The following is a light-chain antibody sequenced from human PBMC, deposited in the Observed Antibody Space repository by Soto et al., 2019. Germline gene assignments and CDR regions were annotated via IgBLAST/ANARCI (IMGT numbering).Light chain of an antibody. CDR2: GAS. CDR1: QSVSSN. Sequence: EIVLTQSPGTLSLSPGERATLSCRASQSVSSNYLAWYQQKPGQAPRLLIYGASTRATGIPARFSGSGSGTEFTLTISSLQPEDFAVYYCQQYYNWPRTFGQGTKVDIK. V-gene: IGKV3-15*01. CDR3: QQYYNWPRT. J-gene: IGKJ1*01.